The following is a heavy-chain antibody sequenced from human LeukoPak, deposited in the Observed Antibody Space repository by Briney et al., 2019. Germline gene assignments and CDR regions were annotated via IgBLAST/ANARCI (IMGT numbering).Heavy chain of an antibody. CDR1: GFTFSRYW. V-gene: IGHV3-74*01. CDR2: SNTDGSST. J-gene: IGHJ4*02. D-gene: IGHD4-11*01. CDR3: ARGYSDYYYFDS. Sequence: GGSLRLSCAASGFTFSRYWMHWVRQAPGKGLVWVSRSNTDGSSTNYAESVKGRFTISRDNAKSTLYLQMNSLRAEDAAVYYCARGYSDYYYFDSWGQGTLVTVSS.